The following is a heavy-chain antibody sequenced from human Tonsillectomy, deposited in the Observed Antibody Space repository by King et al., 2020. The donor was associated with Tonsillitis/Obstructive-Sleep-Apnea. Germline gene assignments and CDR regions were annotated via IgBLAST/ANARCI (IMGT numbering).Heavy chain of an antibody. CDR3: ARDKVIAIGRFDY. Sequence: VQLVESGGGLVQPGGSLRLSCAASGFTFSSYWMSWVRQAPGKGLEWVANIKQDGSEKYYVDSVKGRFTISRDNAKNSLYLQMNSLRAEDTAVYYCARDKVIAIGRFDYWGQGTLVTVSS. J-gene: IGHJ4*02. D-gene: IGHD2-21*01. V-gene: IGHV3-7*01. CDR1: GFTFSSYW. CDR2: IKQDGSEK.